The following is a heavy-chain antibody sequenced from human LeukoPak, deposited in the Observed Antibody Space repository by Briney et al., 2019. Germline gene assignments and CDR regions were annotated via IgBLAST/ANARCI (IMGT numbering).Heavy chain of an antibody. D-gene: IGHD3-22*01. J-gene: IGHJ4*02. V-gene: IGHV3-23*01. CDR2: ISGSGGST. CDR1: GFTFSSYA. CDR3: AKGLKYYYDSSPSPGMY. Sequence: PGGSLRLSCAASGFTFSSYAMSWVRQAPGKGLEWVSAISGSGGSTYYADSVKGRLTISRDNSKNTLYLQMNSLRAEDTAVYYCAKGLKYYYDSSPSPGMYWGQGTLVTVSS.